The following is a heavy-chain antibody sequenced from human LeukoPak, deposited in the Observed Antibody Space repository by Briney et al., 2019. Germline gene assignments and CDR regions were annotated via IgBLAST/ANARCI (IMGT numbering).Heavy chain of an antibody. V-gene: IGHV1-2*02. D-gene: IGHD6-19*01. CDR2: INPNSGGT. CDR1: GYTFTGYY. J-gene: IGHJ5*01. Sequence: ASVKVSCKASGYTFTGYYMHWVRQAPGQGLEWMGWINPNSGGTNYAQKFQGRVTMTRDTSISTAYMELSRLRSDDTAVYYCARDLISVAGTEGLFDSWGQGTLVTVSS. CDR3: ARDLISVAGTEGLFDS.